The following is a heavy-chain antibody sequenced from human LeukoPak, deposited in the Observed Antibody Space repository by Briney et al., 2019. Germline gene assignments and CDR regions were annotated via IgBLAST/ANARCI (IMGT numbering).Heavy chain of an antibody. D-gene: IGHD2-2*01. V-gene: IGHV1-69*05. Sequence: SVKVSCKASGGIFSSYAISWVRQAPGQGLEWMGGIIPIFGTANYAQKFQGRVTITTDESTSTAYMELSSLRSEDTAVYYCARDPVCSSTSCYPRWFDPWGQGTLVTVSS. J-gene: IGHJ5*02. CDR3: ARDPVCSSTSCYPRWFDP. CDR1: GGIFSSYA. CDR2: IIPIFGTA.